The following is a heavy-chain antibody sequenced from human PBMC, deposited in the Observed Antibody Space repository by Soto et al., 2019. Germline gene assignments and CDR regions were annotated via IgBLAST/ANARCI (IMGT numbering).Heavy chain of an antibody. V-gene: IGHV4-34*01. Sequence: SSETLSLTCAVYGGSFSGYYWSWIRQPPGKGLEWIGEINHSGSTNYNPSLKSRVTISVDTSKNQFSLKLSSVTAADTAVYYCASRGRAATPNYYYGMDVWGQGTTVTVSS. CDR3: ASRGRAATPNYYYGMDV. J-gene: IGHJ6*02. CDR2: INHSGST. D-gene: IGHD2-15*01. CDR1: GGSFSGYY.